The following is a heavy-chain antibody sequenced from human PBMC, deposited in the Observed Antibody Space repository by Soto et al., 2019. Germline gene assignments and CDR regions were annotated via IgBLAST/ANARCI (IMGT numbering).Heavy chain of an antibody. CDR2: IWYDGSNK. Sequence: PGGSLRLSCAASGFTFSSYGMHWVRQAPGKGLEWVAIIWYDGSNKYYADSVKGRFTISRDNSKNTLYLQMNSLRAEDTAVYYCAREVGYCGSTSCYRYGLDVWGQGTTVTVSS. CDR3: AREVGYCGSTSCYRYGLDV. J-gene: IGHJ6*02. CDR1: GFTFSSYG. V-gene: IGHV3-33*01. D-gene: IGHD2-2*03.